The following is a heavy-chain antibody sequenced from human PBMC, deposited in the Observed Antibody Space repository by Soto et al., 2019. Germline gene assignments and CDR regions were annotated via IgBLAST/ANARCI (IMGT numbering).Heavy chain of an antibody. J-gene: IGHJ6*02. CDR3: AKSLGGSSWPTYYYYGMDV. Sequence: ASVKVSCKASGYTFTGYYMHWVRQAPGQGHEWMGWINPNSGGTNYAQKFQGWVTMTRDTSISTAYMELSRLRSDDTAVYYCAKSLGGSSWPTYYYYGMDVWGQGTTVTVSS. CDR1: GYTFTGYY. D-gene: IGHD6-13*01. V-gene: IGHV1-2*04. CDR2: INPNSGGT.